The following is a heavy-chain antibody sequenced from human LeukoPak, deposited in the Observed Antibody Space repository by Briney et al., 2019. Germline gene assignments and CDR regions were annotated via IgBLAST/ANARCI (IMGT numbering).Heavy chain of an antibody. V-gene: IGHV4-31*03. CDR2: IYYSGST. CDR3: ARGRAATQVGYGGNRYYFDY. D-gene: IGHD4-23*01. J-gene: IGHJ4*02. Sequence: PSGTLSLTCTVSSGSISSDDYYWSWIRQHPGKGLEWIGYIYYSGSTYYNPSLKSRVTISVDTSKNQFSLKLSSVTAADTAVYYCARGRAATQVGYGGNRYYFDYWGQGTLVTVSS. CDR1: SGSISSDDYY.